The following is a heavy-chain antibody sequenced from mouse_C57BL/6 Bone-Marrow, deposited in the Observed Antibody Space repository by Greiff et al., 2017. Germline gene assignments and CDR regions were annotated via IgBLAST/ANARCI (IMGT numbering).Heavy chain of an antibody. D-gene: IGHD1-1*01. CDR1: GYTFTSYW. J-gene: IGHJ4*01. CDR3: ARAGYGSSYDYAMDY. Sequence: QVQLQQPGTELVKPGASVKLSCKASGYTFTSYWMHWVKQRPGQGLEWIGNINPSNGGTNYNEKFKSKATLTVDKSSSTAYMQLSSLTSEDSAVYYCARAGYGSSYDYAMDYWGQGTSVTVSS. CDR2: INPSNGGT. V-gene: IGHV1-53*01.